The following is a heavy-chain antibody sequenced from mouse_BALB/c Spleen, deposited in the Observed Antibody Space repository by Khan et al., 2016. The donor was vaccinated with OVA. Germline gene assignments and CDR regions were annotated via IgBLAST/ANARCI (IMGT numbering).Heavy chain of an antibody. CDR1: GYTFTDYY. V-gene: IGHV1-77*01. Sequence: QVQLKQSGAELARPGASVKLSCKASGYTFTDYYINWVKQRTGQGLEWIGEISPGSGDTYYTERFKGKATLTADKSSSTAYMQLSSLTSVASAVYVCARRNYFGYTFAYWGQGTLVTVSA. CDR3: ARRNYFGYTFAY. D-gene: IGHD1-2*01. CDR2: ISPGSGDT. J-gene: IGHJ3*01.